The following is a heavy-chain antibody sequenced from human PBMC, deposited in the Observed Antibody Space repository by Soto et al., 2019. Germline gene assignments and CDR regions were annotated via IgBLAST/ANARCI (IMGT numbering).Heavy chain of an antibody. CDR2: IYYSGST. J-gene: IGHJ4*02. CDR3: ASPLVGATAPYYFDY. D-gene: IGHD1-26*01. Sequence: LSLTCTVSGGSISSSSYYWGWIRQPPGKGLEWIGSIYYSGSTYYNPSLKSRVTISVDTSKNQFSLKLSSVTAADTAVYYCASPLVGATAPYYFDYWGQGTLVTVSS. CDR1: GGSISSSSYY. V-gene: IGHV4-39*01.